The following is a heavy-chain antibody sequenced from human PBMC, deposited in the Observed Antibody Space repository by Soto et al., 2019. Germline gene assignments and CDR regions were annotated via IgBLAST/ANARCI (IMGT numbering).Heavy chain of an antibody. J-gene: IGHJ6*02. V-gene: IGHV3-30*18. CDR3: VKDLLIIGPGTTTVGMDV. D-gene: IGHD1-7*01. Sequence: PGGSLRLSCAASGFTFSNYGMHWVRQAPGKGLEWVAVISYDGSKKYYGESVKGRFTISRDNSKNTLSLQMNSLRAEDTAIYYCVKDLLIIGPGTTTVGMDVWGQGTTVTVSS. CDR1: GFTFSNYG. CDR2: ISYDGSKK.